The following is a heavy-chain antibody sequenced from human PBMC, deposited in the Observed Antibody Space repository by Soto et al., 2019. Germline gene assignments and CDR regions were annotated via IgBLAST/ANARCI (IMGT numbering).Heavy chain of an antibody. CDR1: GGSISSYY. CDR3: ASLKGGYSGYEDY. D-gene: IGHD5-12*01. CDR2: IYYSGST. Sequence: SETLSLTCTVSGGSISSYYWSWIRQPPGKGLEWIGYIYYSGSTNYNPSLKSRVTISVDTSKNQFSLKLSSVTAADTAVYYCASLKGGYSGYEDYWGQGTLVTVS. J-gene: IGHJ4*02. V-gene: IGHV4-59*01.